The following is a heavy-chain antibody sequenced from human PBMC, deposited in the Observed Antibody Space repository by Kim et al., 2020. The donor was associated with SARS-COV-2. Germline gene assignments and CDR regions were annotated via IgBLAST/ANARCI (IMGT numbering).Heavy chain of an antibody. D-gene: IGHD3-9*01. CDR2: INHSGST. CDR3: ARGPISISSRPYFQH. CDR1: GGSFSGYY. Sequence: SETLSLTCAVYGGSFSGYYWSWIRQPPGKGLEWIGEINHSGSTNYNPSLKSRVTISVDTSKNQFSLKLSSVTAADTAVYYCARGPISISSRPYFQHWGQGTLVTVSS. J-gene: IGHJ1*01. V-gene: IGHV4-34*01.